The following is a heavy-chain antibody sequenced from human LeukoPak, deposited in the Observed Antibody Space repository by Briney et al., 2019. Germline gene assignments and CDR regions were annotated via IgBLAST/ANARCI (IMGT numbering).Heavy chain of an antibody. V-gene: IGHV3-48*03. Sequence: GGSLRLSCAASGFTFSSYEMNWVRQAPGKGLEWVSYISSSGSTIYYADSVKGRFTISRDNAKNSLYLQMNSLRAEDTAVYYCAELGITMIGGVWGKGTTVTVPS. D-gene: IGHD3-10*02. CDR2: ISSSGSTI. CDR1: GFTFSSYE. CDR3: AELGITMIGGV. J-gene: IGHJ6*04.